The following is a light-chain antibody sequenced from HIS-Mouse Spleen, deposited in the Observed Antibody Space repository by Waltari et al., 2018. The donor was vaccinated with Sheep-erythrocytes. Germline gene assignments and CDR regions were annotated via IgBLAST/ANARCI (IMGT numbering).Light chain of an antibody. Sequence: SYELTQPPSVSVSPGQTASIPCSGDKLGDKYACWYQQKPGQSPVLVIYQASKRPSGSPERFSGYNSGNTATLTISGTQAMDEADYYCQAWDSSTAVFGGGTKLTVL. CDR1: KLGDKY. CDR3: QAWDSSTAV. J-gene: IGLJ2*01. V-gene: IGLV3-1*01. CDR2: QAS.